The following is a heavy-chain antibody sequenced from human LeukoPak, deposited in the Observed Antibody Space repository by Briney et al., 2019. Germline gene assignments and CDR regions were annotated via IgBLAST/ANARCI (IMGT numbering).Heavy chain of an antibody. CDR1: GFTVSSNY. D-gene: IGHD6-6*01. J-gene: IGHJ4*02. CDR3: ARHHIRNMTARPGEIDY. Sequence: GGSLRLSCAASGFTVSSNYMSWVRQAPGKGLEWVSVIYSGGSTYYADSVKGRFTISRDNSKNTLYLQMNSLGVEDTAVYYCARHHIRNMTARPGEIDYWGQGTLVTVSS. V-gene: IGHV3-66*04. CDR2: IYSGGST.